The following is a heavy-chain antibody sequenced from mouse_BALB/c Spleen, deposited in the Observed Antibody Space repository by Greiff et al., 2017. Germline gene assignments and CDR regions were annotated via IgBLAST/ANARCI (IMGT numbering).Heavy chain of an antibody. CDR3: AREGGYPYYYAMDY. Sequence: EVQLQQPGAELVKPGASVKLSCKASGYTFTDYNMHWVKQSHGKSLEWIGYIYPYNGGTGYNQKFKSKATLTVDNSSSTAYMELRSLTSEDSAVYYCAREGGYPYYYAMDYWGQGTSVTVSS. J-gene: IGHJ4*01. V-gene: IGHV1S29*02. CDR2: IYPYNGGT. CDR1: GYTFTDYN. D-gene: IGHD2-2*01.